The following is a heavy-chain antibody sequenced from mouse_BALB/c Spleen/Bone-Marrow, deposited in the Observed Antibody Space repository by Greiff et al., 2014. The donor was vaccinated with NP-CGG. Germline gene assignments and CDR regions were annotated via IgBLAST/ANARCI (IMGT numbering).Heavy chain of an antibody. CDR3: AIYYYGSSYFDY. CDR1: GFNIKDTY. D-gene: IGHD1-1*01. CDR2: IDPADGNT. Sequence: EVKLVESGAELVKPGASVKLSCTASGFNIKDTYMHWVKQRPEQGLEWIGRIDPADGNTKYDPKFQGKATITADTSSNTAYLQLSSLTSEDTAVYYCAIYYYGSSYFDYWGQGTTHTVSS. J-gene: IGHJ2*01. V-gene: IGHV14-3*02.